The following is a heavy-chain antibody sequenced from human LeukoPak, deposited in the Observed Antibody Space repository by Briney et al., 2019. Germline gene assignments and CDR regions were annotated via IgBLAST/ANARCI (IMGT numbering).Heavy chain of an antibody. CDR3: ARGRDYIRLRSLDY. CDR1: GGSFSGYY. CDR2: INHSGST. D-gene: IGHD5-12*01. Sequence: SETLSLTCAVYGGSFSGYYWSWIRQPPGKGLEWIGEINHSGSTNYNPSLKGRVTISVDTSKNQFSLKLSSVTAADTAVYYCARGRDYIRLRSLDYWGQGTLVTVSS. V-gene: IGHV4-34*01. J-gene: IGHJ4*02.